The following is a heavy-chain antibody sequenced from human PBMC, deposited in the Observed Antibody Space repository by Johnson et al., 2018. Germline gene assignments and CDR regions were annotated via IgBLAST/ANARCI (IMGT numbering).Heavy chain of an antibody. CDR2: IYYSGST. V-gene: IGHV4-59*01. CDR3: ARDRSSSWVEGYYYSMDV. D-gene: IGHD6-13*01. Sequence: QVQLQESGPGLVKPSETLSLTCTVSGGSISSYYWSWIRQPPGKGLEWIGYIYYSGSTNYNPSLKSRVTISVDTTKHQFSLKLSSVTAADTAVYYCARDRSSSWVEGYYYSMDVWGKGTTVTVSS. CDR1: GGSISSYY. J-gene: IGHJ6*03.